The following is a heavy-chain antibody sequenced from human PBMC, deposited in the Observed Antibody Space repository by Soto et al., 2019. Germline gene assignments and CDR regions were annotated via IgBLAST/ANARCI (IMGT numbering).Heavy chain of an antibody. CDR1: GDSISNGGYD. D-gene: IGHD3-22*01. CDR3: ARSVPGYFGPEPSDQ. V-gene: IGHV4-31*03. J-gene: IGHJ4*02. Sequence: QVHLQESGPRLVKPSQTLSLTCTVSGDSISNGGYDWSWFRQHPGKGLEWIGYIFSRGGPFYNPSLESRVTISLATSNTHFPLKPTSVTAADTAVYYCARSVPGYFGPEPSDQWGQGTLVSVSS. CDR2: IFSRGGP.